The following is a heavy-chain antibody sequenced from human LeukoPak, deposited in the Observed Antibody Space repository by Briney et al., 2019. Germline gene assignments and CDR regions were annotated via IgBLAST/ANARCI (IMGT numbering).Heavy chain of an antibody. D-gene: IGHD4-17*01. V-gene: IGHV4-59*13. CDR3: AREDPQTTVPEGMDV. CDR2: IYYSGTT. CDR1: GGSISHYY. Sequence: SETLSLTCTVSGGSISHYYWSWLRHSPGKALEGIGYIYYSGTTNYNPSLKSRVTISVDTSRNQFSLQLRSVTAADTAVYYCAREDPQTTVPEGMDVWGQETTVIVSS. J-gene: IGHJ6*02.